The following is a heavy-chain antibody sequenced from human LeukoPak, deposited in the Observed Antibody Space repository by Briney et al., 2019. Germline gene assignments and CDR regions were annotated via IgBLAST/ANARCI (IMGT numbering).Heavy chain of an antibody. CDR1: GFTFSNSD. J-gene: IGHJ4*02. V-gene: IGHV3-15*07. CDR2: IKSKTDGGTT. Sequence: GGSLRLSCAASGFTFSNSDMNWVRQAPGKGLEWVGRIKSKTDGGTTDYAAPVKGRFTISRDDSKNTLYLQMNSLKTEDTAVYYCTTESWSGYLDYWGQGTLVTVSS. D-gene: IGHD3-3*01. CDR3: TTESWSGYLDY.